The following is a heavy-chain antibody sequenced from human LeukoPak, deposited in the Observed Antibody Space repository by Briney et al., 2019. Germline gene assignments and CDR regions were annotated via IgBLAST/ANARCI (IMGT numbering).Heavy chain of an antibody. CDR3: ARWDSSTWAFDY. D-gene: IGHD2/OR15-2a*01. CDR2: IYDTGTT. CDR1: GGSIKNSY. Sequence: PSDTLSLTCTVSGGSIKNSYWSWIRQSPGKGLKGIGYIYDTGTTNYNPSFKSRATISVDTSKNQVSLRVNSVTAADTAVYYCARWDSSTWAFDYWGQGALVTVSS. J-gene: IGHJ4*02. V-gene: IGHV4-59*07.